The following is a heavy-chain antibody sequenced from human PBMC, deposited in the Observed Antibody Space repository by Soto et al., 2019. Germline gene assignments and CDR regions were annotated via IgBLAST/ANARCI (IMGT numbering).Heavy chain of an antibody. Sequence: PSETLSLTCTVSGGSISSGTYYWSWIRQSPGKGLEWIGSIYYSGSTYYNPSLKSRVTISVDTSKNQFSLKLSSVTAADTAVYYCARCALGYCTNGVLNWGQGTLVTVSS. CDR1: GGSISSGTYY. CDR2: IYYSGST. CDR3: ARCALGYCTNGVLN. D-gene: IGHD2-8*01. J-gene: IGHJ4*02. V-gene: IGHV4-39*01.